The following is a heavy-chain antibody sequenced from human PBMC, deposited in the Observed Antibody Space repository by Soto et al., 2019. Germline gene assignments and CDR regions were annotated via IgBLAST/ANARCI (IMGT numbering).Heavy chain of an antibody. CDR2: ISGSGGST. V-gene: IGHV3-23*01. J-gene: IGHJ4*02. Sequence: GGSLRLSCAASGFTFSSYAMSWVRQAPGEGLEWVSAISGSGGSTYYADSVKGRYTISRDNSKNTLYLQMNSLRAEDTAVYYGLKLRDKIQAFDYWGQAILLTVSS. CDR3: LKLRDKIQAFDY. D-gene: IGHD5-18*01. CDR1: GFTFSSYA.